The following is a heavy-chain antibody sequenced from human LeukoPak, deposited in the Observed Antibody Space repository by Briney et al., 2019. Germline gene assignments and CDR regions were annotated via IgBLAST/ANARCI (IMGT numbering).Heavy chain of an antibody. CDR1: GFTFDDYG. J-gene: IGHJ6*04. CDR2: INWNGGST. CDR3: ARFRGYSGYDSADV. V-gene: IGHV3-20*04. Sequence: GGSLRLSCAASGFTFDDYGMSWVRQAPGKGLEWVSGINWNGGSTGYGDSVKDRFTISRDNAKNSLYLQMNSLRAEDTALYYCARFRGYSGYDSADVWGKGTTVTVSS. D-gene: IGHD5-12*01.